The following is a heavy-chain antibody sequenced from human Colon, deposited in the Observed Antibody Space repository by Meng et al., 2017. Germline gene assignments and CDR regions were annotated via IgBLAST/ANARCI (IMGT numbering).Heavy chain of an antibody. J-gene: IGHJ4*02. CDR2: IYYSGST. CDR1: GDSISSTSYY. CDR3: ARPWMAVAGIHPWGY. V-gene: IGHV4-39*01. Sequence: QVQLQESGPGLVKPPETLSLTCTVSGDSISSTSYYWGWNRQPPGKGLEWIGSIYYSGSTYYNPSLKSRVTISVDASKNQFSLKLSSVTAADTAVYYCARPWMAVAGIHPWGYWGQGTLVTVSS. D-gene: IGHD6-19*01.